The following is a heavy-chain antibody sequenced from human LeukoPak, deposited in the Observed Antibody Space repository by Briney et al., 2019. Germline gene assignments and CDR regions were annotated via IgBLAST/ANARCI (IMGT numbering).Heavy chain of an antibody. J-gene: IGHJ4*02. CDR2: ISSSGSTT. Sequence: GGCLSLSCAPSGFTFSDYYMSWIRQAPGKGLEWVSYISSSGSTTYYADSVKGRFTISRENAKNSLHLQKNSLRAENTAVYYCARCWGVAAAGTGLDYWGQGTLVTVSS. CDR3: ARCWGVAAAGTGLDY. CDR1: GFTFSDYY. D-gene: IGHD6-13*01. V-gene: IGHV3-11*04.